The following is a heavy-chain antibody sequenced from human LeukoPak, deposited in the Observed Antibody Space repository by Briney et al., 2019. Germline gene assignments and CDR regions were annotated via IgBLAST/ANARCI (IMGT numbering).Heavy chain of an antibody. J-gene: IGHJ5*02. CDR2: INHSGST. CDR3: ARGGTYSSGWYNWFDP. Sequence: SETLSLTCAVYGGSFSGYYWSWIRQPPGKGLEWIGEINHSGSTNYNPSLKSRLTISVDTSKNQFSLKLSSVTAADTAVYYCARGGTYSSGWYNWFDPWGQGTLVTVSS. V-gene: IGHV4-34*01. CDR1: GGSFSGYY. D-gene: IGHD3-22*01.